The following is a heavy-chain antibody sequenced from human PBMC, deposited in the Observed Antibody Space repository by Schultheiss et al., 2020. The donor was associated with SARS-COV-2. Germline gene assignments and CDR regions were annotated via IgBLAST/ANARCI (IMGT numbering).Heavy chain of an antibody. CDR1: GFTFSSYG. V-gene: IGHV3-33*08. CDR3: ARMGSGWYSYYYYGMDV. D-gene: IGHD6-19*01. J-gene: IGHJ6*02. Sequence: GPLRLSCAASGFTFSSYGMHWVRQAPGKGLEWVAVIWYDGSNKYYADSVKGRFTISRDNSKNTLYLQMNSLRAEDTAVYYCARMGSGWYSYYYYGMDVWGQGTTVTVSS. CDR2: IWYDGSNK.